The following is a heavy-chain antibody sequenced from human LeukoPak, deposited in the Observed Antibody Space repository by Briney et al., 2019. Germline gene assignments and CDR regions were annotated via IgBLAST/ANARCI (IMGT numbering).Heavy chain of an antibody. Sequence: PGGSLRLSCAASGFSFSSYSMHWVRQAPDKGLEWVAVILHDGSNKYYADSVKGRFTISRDNSKNTLYLQMNSLRAEDTAVFFCARNIRYFDLDVWGQGTTVTVSS. D-gene: IGHD3-9*01. CDR1: GFSFSSYS. CDR2: ILHDGSNK. V-gene: IGHV3-30-3*01. CDR3: ARNIRYFDLDV. J-gene: IGHJ6*02.